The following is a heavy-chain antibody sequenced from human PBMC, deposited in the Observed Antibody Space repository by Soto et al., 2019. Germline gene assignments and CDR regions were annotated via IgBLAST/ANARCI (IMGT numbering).Heavy chain of an antibody. V-gene: IGHV1-24*01. CDR3: ATESVVPAATYYYYYGMDV. D-gene: IGHD2-2*01. Sequence: QVQLVQSGAEVKKPGASVKVSCKVSGYTLTELSMHWVRQAPGKGLEWMGGFDPEDGETIYAQKFQGRVTMTEDTSPDTAYMELSSLRSEDTAVYYCATESVVPAATYYYYYGMDVWGQGTTVTVSS. CDR2: FDPEDGET. J-gene: IGHJ6*02. CDR1: GYTLTELS.